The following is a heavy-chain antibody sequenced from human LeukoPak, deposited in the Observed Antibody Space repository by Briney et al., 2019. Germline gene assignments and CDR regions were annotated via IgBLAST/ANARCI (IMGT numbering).Heavy chain of an antibody. CDR2: IYYSGRT. Sequence: SETLSLTCTVSGGSISSYYWSWIRQPPGKGLEWIGYIYYSGRTNYNPSLKSRVTISVDTSKNQFSLKLSSVTAADTAVYYCARRKMGSSWPDYWGQGTLVTVSS. J-gene: IGHJ4*02. V-gene: IGHV4-59*08. D-gene: IGHD6-13*01. CDR3: ARRKMGSSWPDY. CDR1: GGSISSYY.